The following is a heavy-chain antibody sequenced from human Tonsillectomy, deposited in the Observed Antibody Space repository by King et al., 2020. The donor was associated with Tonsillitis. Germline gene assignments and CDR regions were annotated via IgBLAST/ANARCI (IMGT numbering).Heavy chain of an antibody. CDR1: GFTFSVYS. CDR3: ARVAYSYGSPYFDY. CDR2: ITSSSSI. J-gene: IGHJ4*02. Sequence: VQLVESGGGLVKPGGSLRLSCAASGFTFSVYSMNWVRQAPGKGLEWVSSITSSSSIYYADSVKGRFTISRDNAKNSLYLQMNSLRAEDTAVYYCARVAYSYGSPYFDYWGQGTLVTVSS. V-gene: IGHV3-21*01. D-gene: IGHD5-18*01.